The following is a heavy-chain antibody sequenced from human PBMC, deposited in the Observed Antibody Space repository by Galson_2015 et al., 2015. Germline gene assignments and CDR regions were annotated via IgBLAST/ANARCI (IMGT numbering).Heavy chain of an antibody. V-gene: IGHV3-30-3*01. CDR1: GFTFSSYA. CDR2: ISYDGSNK. J-gene: IGHJ4*02. CDR3: ARGTSIAVAGTLDY. Sequence: SLRLSCAASGFTFSSYAMHWVRQAPGKGLEWVAVISYDGSNKYYADSVKGRFTISRDNSKNTLYLQMNSLRAEDTAVYYCARGTSIAVAGTLDYWGQGTLVTVSS. D-gene: IGHD6-19*01.